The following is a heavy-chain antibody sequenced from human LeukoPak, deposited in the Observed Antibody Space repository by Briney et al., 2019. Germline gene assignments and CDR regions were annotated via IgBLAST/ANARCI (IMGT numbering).Heavy chain of an antibody. Sequence: GASVKVSCKASGYTFTGYYMHWVRQAPGQGLEWMGWINPNSGGTNYAQKFQGRVTMTRDTSISTAYMELSRLRSDDTAVYYCARPPPYCSGGSCYSFDYWGQGTLVTVSS. CDR2: INPNSGGT. J-gene: IGHJ4*02. CDR1: GYTFTGYY. V-gene: IGHV1-2*02. D-gene: IGHD2-15*01. CDR3: ARPPPYCSGGSCYSFDY.